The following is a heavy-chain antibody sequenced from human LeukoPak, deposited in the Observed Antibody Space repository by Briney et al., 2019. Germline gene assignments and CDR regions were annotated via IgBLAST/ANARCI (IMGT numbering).Heavy chain of an antibody. CDR3: ARAKAGSSWKGSRKKYYYMDV. CDR2: IKQDGREK. D-gene: IGHD6-13*01. Sequence: GGALRLSCAASGFTFITYWMSWGRQAPGKGVEWVAHIKQDGREKYYVDSVKGGLTISRDKAKKSVYLQMNSLRAEDTAVYYCARAKAGSSWKGSRKKYYYMDVWGKGTTVTVSS. V-gene: IGHV3-7*01. J-gene: IGHJ6*03. CDR1: GFTFITYW.